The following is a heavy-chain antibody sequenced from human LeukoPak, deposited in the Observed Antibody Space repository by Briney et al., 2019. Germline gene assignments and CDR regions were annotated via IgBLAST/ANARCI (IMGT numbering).Heavy chain of an antibody. Sequence: EASVKVSCKASGGTFSSYAISWVRQAPGQGLEWMGRIIPIFGTANYAQKFQGRVTITTDEPTSTAYMELSSLRSEDTAVYYCARQTGHRGYSYLEAFDIWGQGTMVTVSS. J-gene: IGHJ3*02. D-gene: IGHD5-18*01. CDR3: ARQTGHRGYSYLEAFDI. CDR2: IIPIFGTA. V-gene: IGHV1-69*05. CDR1: GGTFSSYA.